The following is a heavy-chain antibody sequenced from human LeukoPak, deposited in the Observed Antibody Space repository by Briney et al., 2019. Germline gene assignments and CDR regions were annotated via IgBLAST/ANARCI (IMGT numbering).Heavy chain of an antibody. V-gene: IGHV3-21*01. CDR3: ARGRTSGGMTTEIDF. CDR1: GFTFSSYT. D-gene: IGHD4-11*01. Sequence: GGSLRLSCAASGFTFSSYTMNWVRQAPGKGPEWVSSITSSSSYIYYADSVKGRFTVSRDNAKNSLYLQMNSLRAEDTAVYYCARGRTSGGMTTEIDFWGQGTLVTVSS. CDR2: ITSSSSYI. J-gene: IGHJ4*02.